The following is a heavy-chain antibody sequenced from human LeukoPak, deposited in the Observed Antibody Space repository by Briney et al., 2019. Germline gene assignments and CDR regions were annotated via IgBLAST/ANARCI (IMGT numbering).Heavy chain of an antibody. D-gene: IGHD6-13*01. Sequence: SVKVSCKASGGTFSSYAISWVRQAPGQGLEWMGGIIPIFCTANYAQKFQGRVTITTDESTSTAYMELSSLRSEDTAVYYCARGAEAYSSSWLTIDYWGQGTLVTVSS. V-gene: IGHV1-69*05. J-gene: IGHJ4*02. CDR1: GGTFSSYA. CDR2: IIPIFCTA. CDR3: ARGAEAYSSSWLTIDY.